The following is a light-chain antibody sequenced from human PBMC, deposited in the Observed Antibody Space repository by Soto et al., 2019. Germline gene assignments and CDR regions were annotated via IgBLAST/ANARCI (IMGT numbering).Light chain of an antibody. J-gene: IGKJ1*01. CDR3: QQYGSSRT. Sequence: EIVLTKSPGTLSLSPGERATLSCRASQSVSSSYLAWYQQKPGQAHRLLIYGASSRATGIPDRFSGSGSGTDVTLTISRLEPEDFAVYYCQQYGSSRTFGQGTKVEIK. V-gene: IGKV3-20*01. CDR2: GAS. CDR1: QSVSSSY.